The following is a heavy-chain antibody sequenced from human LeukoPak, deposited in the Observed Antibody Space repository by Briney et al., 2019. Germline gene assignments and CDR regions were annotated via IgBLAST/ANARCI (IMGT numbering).Heavy chain of an antibody. CDR2: IIPIFGTA. CDR1: GGTFSSYA. D-gene: IGHD3-22*01. J-gene: IGHJ4*02. V-gene: IGHV1-69*06. CDR3: ARDHGPYYYDSSGTGY. Sequence: SVKVSCKASGGTFSSYAISWVRQAPGQGLEWMGRIIPIFGTANYAQKFQGRVTITADKSTSTAYMELSSLRSEDTAVYYCARDHGPYYYDSSGTGYWGQGTLVTVSS.